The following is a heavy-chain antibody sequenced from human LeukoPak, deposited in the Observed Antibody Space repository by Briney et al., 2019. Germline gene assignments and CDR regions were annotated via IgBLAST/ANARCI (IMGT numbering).Heavy chain of an antibody. CDR1: GYTFTSYG. CDR3: ARIVGSYHIIGRYMDV. D-gene: IGHD1-26*01. J-gene: IGHJ6*03. Sequence: ASVKVSCKASGYTFTSYGISWVRQPPGQGLEWVGWISAYNGNTNYAQKLQGRVTMTTDTSTSTAYMELRSLRSDDTAVYYCARIVGSYHIIGRYMDVWGKGTTVTVSS. CDR2: ISAYNGNT. V-gene: IGHV1-18*01.